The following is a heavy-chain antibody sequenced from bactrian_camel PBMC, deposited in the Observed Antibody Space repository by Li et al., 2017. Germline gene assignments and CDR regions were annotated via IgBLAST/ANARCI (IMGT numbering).Heavy chain of an antibody. CDR3: TARYEFGLGACRGVGGLGF. CDR2: IDTDGST. Sequence: QVQLVESGGGSVQAGGSLRLSCATSGDIFNSKCLGWFRQAPGKEREGVAAIDTDGSTSYADSVKGRFTISQDNAKNTLYLQMNSLIPEDTAMYYCTARYEFGLGACRGVGGLGFWGQGTQVTVS. J-gene: IGHJ6*01. V-gene: IGHV3S53*01. CDR1: GDIFNSKC. D-gene: IGHD1*01.